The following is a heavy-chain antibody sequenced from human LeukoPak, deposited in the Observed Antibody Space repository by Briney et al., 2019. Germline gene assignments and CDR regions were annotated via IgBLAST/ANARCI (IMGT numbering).Heavy chain of an antibody. V-gene: IGHV3-7*03. Sequence: GGSLRLSCVASGFTFGKYWMSWVRQAPGKGLEWVANIKLDGSEKNYVDSVKGRFTISRDNSKNTLYLQMNSLRAEDTAVYYCAKGAVRGFDYWGQGTLVTVSS. J-gene: IGHJ4*02. CDR1: GFTFGKYW. CDR3: AKGAVRGFDY. D-gene: IGHD2/OR15-2a*01. CDR2: IKLDGSEK.